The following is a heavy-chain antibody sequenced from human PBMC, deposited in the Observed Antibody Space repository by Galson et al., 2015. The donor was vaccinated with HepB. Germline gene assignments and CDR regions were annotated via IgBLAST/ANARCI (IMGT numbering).Heavy chain of an antibody. CDR2: VYPDDSDT. D-gene: IGHD6-25*01. CDR3: ARHQGLAAATSDY. J-gene: IGHJ4*02. CDR1: GYSFSNYW. V-gene: IGHV5-51*01. Sequence: GAEVKEPGESLKISCEGSGYSFSNYWIGWVRRMPGKGLEWMGIVYPDDSDTRYSPSFRGQVTISVDKSISTAYLQWSSLKASDTALYYCARHQGLAAATSDYWGQGTLVTVSS.